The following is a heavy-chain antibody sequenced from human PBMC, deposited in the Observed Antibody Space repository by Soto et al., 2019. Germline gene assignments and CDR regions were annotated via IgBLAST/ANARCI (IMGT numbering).Heavy chain of an antibody. Sequence: PGGSLRLSCAASGFTFSSYSMNWVRQAPGKGLEWVSYISSSSSTIYYADSVKGRFTISRDNAKNSLYLQMNSLRDEDTAVYYCARDRYCSGGSCYSFSQRPYGMDVWGQVTTATVSS. CDR3: ARDRYCSGGSCYSFSQRPYGMDV. CDR1: GFTFSSYS. J-gene: IGHJ6*02. V-gene: IGHV3-48*02. CDR2: ISSSSSTI. D-gene: IGHD2-15*01.